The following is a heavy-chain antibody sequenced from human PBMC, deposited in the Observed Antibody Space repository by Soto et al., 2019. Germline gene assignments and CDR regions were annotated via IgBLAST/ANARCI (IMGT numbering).Heavy chain of an antibody. V-gene: IGHV3-23*01. CDR2: ISATSTNA. J-gene: IGHJ2*01. CDR3: AKDLRGPAAGTWYFDL. Sequence: GSLRLSCAASGPTFSSYAMGWVRQVPCQWLEWVSAISATSTNAYYADSVKGRFTISRDNSQNTLYMEMNSLRADDTAVYYCAKDLRGPAAGTWYFDLWGRATLVTVSS. CDR1: GPTFSSYA. D-gene: IGHD6-13*01.